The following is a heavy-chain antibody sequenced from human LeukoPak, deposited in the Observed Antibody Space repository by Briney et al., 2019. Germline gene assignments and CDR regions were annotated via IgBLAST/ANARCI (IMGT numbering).Heavy chain of an antibody. V-gene: IGHV3-33*01. Sequence: GSLRLSCAVSGFIFSDYGSHWVRQAPGKGLEWVAVTRFDGSIKQYADSVKGRFTISRDDSKNTLYLQMNFLKSEDTAVYYCARWGGTRQYYFDYWGQGTLVTVSS. D-gene: IGHD1-1*01. CDR2: TRFDGSIK. J-gene: IGHJ4*02. CDR1: GFIFSDYG. CDR3: ARWGGTRQYYFDY.